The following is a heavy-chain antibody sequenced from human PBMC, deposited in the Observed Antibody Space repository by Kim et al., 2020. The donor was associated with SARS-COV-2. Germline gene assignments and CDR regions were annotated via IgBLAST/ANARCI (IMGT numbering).Heavy chain of an antibody. J-gene: IGHJ4*02. CDR1: GFTFGDYA. Sequence: GGSLRLSCTASGFTFGDYAMSWFRQAPGKGLEWVGFIRSKAYGGTTEYAASVKGRFTISRDDSKSIAYLQMNSLKTEDTAVYYCSYYYDSSGYRNFDYWGQGTLVTVSS. V-gene: IGHV3-49*03. CDR3: SYYYDSSGYRNFDY. D-gene: IGHD3-22*01. CDR2: IRSKAYGGTT.